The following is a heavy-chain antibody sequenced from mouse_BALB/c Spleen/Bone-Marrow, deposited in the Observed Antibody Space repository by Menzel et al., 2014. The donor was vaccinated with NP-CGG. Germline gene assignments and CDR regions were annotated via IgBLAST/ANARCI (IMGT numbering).Heavy chain of an antibody. CDR1: GFNIKDTY. V-gene: IGHV14-3*02. Sequence: EVKLMESGAELVKPGASVKLSCTASGFNIKDTYMHWVKQRPEQGLEWIGRIDPANGNIKYDPKFQGKATITADTSSNTAYLQLSSLTSEDTAVYYCAPYYYGRWFDNWGQGTLVTVSA. J-gene: IGHJ3*01. CDR2: IDPANGNI. CDR3: APYYYGRWFDN. D-gene: IGHD1-1*01.